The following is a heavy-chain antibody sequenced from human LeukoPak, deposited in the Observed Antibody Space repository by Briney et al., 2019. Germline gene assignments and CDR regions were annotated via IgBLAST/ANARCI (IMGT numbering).Heavy chain of an antibody. Sequence: GGSLRLSCAASGFTFSSYAMHWVRQAPGKGLEWVAVISYDGSNKYYADSVKGRFTISRDNSKNTLYLQMNSLRAEDTAVYYCASLMGSGSYWYYYGMDVWGQGTTVTVSS. CDR3: ASLMGSGSYWYYYGMDV. CDR2: ISYDGSNK. CDR1: GFTFSSYA. J-gene: IGHJ6*02. V-gene: IGHV3-30*04. D-gene: IGHD3-10*01.